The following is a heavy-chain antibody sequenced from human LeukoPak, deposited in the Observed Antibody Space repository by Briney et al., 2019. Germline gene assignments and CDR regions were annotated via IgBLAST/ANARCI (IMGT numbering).Heavy chain of an antibody. Sequence: SETLSLTCTVSGGSISNYYWNFIRRPPGKGLEWIGYIYYSGITNYNPSLKSRVTISVDTSKNQFSLKLSSVTAADTAVYYCARAGRWEGRPHAFDIWGQGTMVAVSS. J-gene: IGHJ3*02. CDR1: GGSISNYY. CDR2: IYYSGIT. D-gene: IGHD1-26*01. V-gene: IGHV4-59*01. CDR3: ARAGRWEGRPHAFDI.